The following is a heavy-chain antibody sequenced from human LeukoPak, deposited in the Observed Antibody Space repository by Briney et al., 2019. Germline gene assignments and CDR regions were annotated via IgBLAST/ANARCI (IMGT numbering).Heavy chain of an antibody. CDR2: ISSSSSYT. CDR3: ARGGVVVPAAMPRYYGMDV. V-gene: IGHV3-11*06. CDR1: GFTFSDYY. Sequence: GGSLRLSRAASGFTFSDYYMSWIRQAPGKGLEWVSYISSSSSYTNYADSVKGRFTISRDNAKNSLYLQMNSLRAEDTAVYYCARGGVVVPAAMPRYYGMDVWGKGTTVTVSS. J-gene: IGHJ6*04. D-gene: IGHD2-2*01.